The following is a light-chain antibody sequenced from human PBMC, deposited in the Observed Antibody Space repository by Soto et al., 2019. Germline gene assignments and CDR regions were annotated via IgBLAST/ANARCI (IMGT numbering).Light chain of an antibody. CDR2: LGS. J-gene: IGKJ1*01. V-gene: IGKV2-28*01. Sequence: DIVMTQSPLSLPVTPGEPASISCRSSQSLLHSDGYNYVDWYLQKPGQSPQLLIYLGSNRASGVPDRFSGSVSGTDFTLKISRVEAEDVGLYYCLEALRTWTFGQGTKVEIK. CDR3: LEALRTWT. CDR1: QSLLHSDGYNY.